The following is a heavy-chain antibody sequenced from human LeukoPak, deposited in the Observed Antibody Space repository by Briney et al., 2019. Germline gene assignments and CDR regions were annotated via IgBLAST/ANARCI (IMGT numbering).Heavy chain of an antibody. CDR1: GGSISSSSYY. CDR3: ASLYTAMVYYYYGMDV. J-gene: IGHJ6*02. Sequence: SETLSLTCTVSGGSISSSSYYWGWIRQPPGKGLEWIGSIYYSGSTYYNPSLKSRVTISVDTSKNQFSLKLSSVTAADTAVYYCASLYTAMVYYYYGMDVWGQGTTVTVSS. CDR2: IYYSGST. V-gene: IGHV4-39*07. D-gene: IGHD5-18*01.